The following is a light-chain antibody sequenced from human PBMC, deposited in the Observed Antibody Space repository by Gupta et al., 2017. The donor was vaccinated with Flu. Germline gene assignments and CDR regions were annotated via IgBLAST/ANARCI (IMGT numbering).Light chain of an antibody. J-gene: IGLJ3*02. V-gene: IGLV3-21*02. Sequence: SYVLTQPPSVSVAPGPTARIHCGGNYIGTKSVHWYPQKPGQAPILVVYDDSDRPSESPERFSGYNSASMATLTITRVEAGDEDDYYCHVWHDRRGVFGGGTRLTVL. CDR1: YIGTKS. CDR2: DDS. CDR3: HVWHDRRGV.